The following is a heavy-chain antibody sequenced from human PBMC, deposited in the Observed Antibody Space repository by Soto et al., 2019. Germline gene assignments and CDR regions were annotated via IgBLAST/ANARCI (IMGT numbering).Heavy chain of an antibody. CDR3: TTGQRPIRFLEWLSRYYFDY. J-gene: IGHJ4*02. CDR1: GYTLTELS. Sequence: QVQLVQSGAEVKKPGASVKVSCKVSGYTLTELSLHWVRQAPGKGLEWMGGFDPEDGETIYAQKFQGRVTMTEDTSTDTAYMELSSLRSEDTAVYYCTTGQRPIRFLEWLSRYYFDYWGQGTLLTVSS. CDR2: FDPEDGET. V-gene: IGHV1-24*01. D-gene: IGHD3-3*01.